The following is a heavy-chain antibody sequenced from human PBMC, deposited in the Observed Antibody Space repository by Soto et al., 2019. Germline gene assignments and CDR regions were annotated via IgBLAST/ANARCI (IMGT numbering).Heavy chain of an antibody. Sequence: GASVKVSCKASGYTFTSYYMHWVRQAPGQGLEWMGIINPSGGSTSCAQKFQGRVTMTRDTSTSTVYMELSSLRSEDTAVYYCARDQGSSTALYYYYYYMDVWGKGTTVTVSS. V-gene: IGHV1-46*03. CDR1: GYTFTSYY. J-gene: IGHJ6*03. CDR3: ARDQGSSTALYYYYYYMDV. CDR2: INPSGGST. D-gene: IGHD6-13*01.